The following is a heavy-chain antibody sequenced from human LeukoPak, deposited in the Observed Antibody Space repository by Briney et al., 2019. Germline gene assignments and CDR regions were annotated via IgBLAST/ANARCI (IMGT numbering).Heavy chain of an antibody. Sequence: SVKVSCKASGGTFSSYAISWVRQAPGQGLEWMGGIIPIFGTANYAQKFQGRVTITADESTSTAYMELSSLGSEDTAVYYCARPIYNWNYLVDYYYGMDVWGQGTTVTVSS. CDR1: GGTFSSYA. D-gene: IGHD1-7*01. CDR2: IIPIFGTA. V-gene: IGHV1-69*13. J-gene: IGHJ6*02. CDR3: ARPIYNWNYLVDYYYGMDV.